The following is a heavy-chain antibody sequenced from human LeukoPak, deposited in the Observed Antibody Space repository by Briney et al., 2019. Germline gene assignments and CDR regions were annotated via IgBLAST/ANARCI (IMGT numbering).Heavy chain of an antibody. CDR3: ARTWIQLFTPDFDL. CDR2: IIPIFGTA. V-gene: IGHV1-69*13. Sequence: GASVKVSCKASGGTFSSYAISWVRQAPGQGLEWMGGIIPIFGTANYAQKFQGRVTITADESTSTAYMELSSLRSEDTAVYYCARTWIQLFTPDFDLWGQGTLVTVSS. J-gene: IGHJ4*02. D-gene: IGHD5-18*01. CDR1: GGTFSSYA.